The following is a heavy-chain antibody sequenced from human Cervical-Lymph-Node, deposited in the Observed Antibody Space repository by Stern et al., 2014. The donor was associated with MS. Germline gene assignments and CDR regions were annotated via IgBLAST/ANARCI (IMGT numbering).Heavy chain of an antibody. D-gene: IGHD2-21*02. CDR1: GSTFSTST. Sequence: VQLVESGAEVKKPGSSVKVSCKPSGSTFSTSTINWVRQTPGQGLEWMGGIIPIFGSTNYAQKFQDRVTITAVESTATAYMELDSLRSEDTAVYYCARVGAFCGRDCYSGYYGMDVWGPGTTVTVSS. J-gene: IGHJ6*02. V-gene: IGHV1-69*19. CDR2: IIPIFGST. CDR3: ARVGAFCGRDCYSGYYGMDV.